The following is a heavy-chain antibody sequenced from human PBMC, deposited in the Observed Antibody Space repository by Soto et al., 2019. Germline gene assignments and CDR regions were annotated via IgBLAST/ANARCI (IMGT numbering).Heavy chain of an antibody. J-gene: IGHJ6*02. Sequence: PSETLSLTCTVSGGSISSYDWSWIRQPPGKGLEWIGYIYYSGSTNYNPSLKSRVTISVDTSKNQFSLKLSSVTAADTAVYYCARRKYGSGYYYYYYGMDVWGQGTTVTVSS. CDR2: IYYSGST. V-gene: IGHV4-59*12. CDR3: ARRKYGSGYYYYYYGMDV. D-gene: IGHD3-10*01. CDR1: GGSISSYD.